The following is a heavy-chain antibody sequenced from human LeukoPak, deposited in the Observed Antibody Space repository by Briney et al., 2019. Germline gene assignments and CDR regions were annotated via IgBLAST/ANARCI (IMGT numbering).Heavy chain of an antibody. CDR1: GFTFSSYA. D-gene: IGHD2-21*01. J-gene: IGHJ4*02. Sequence: PGGSLRLPCAASGFTFSSYAMHWVRQAPGKGLEWVAVISYDGSNKYYADSVKGRFTISRDNSKNTLYLQMNSLRAEDTAVYYCARGKNGDIFDYWGQGTLVTVSS. V-gene: IGHV3-30-3*01. CDR2: ISYDGSNK. CDR3: ARGKNGDIFDY.